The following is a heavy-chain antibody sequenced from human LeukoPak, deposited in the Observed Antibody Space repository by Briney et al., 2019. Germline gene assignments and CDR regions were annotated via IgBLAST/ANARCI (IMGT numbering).Heavy chain of an antibody. V-gene: IGHV1-2*06. CDR3: ARGTSGWYGFDY. CDR2: INPNSGGT. Sequence: GSVKVSCKASGYTFTGYYMHWVRQAPGQGLEWMGRINPNSGGTNYAQKFQGRVTMTRDTSISTAYMELSRLRSDDTAVYYCARGTSGWYGFDYWGQGTLVTVSS. J-gene: IGHJ4*02. D-gene: IGHD6-19*01. CDR1: GYTFTGYY.